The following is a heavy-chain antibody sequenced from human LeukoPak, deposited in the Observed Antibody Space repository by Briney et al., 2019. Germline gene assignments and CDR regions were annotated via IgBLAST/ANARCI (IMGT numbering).Heavy chain of an antibody. D-gene: IGHD6-6*01. CDR3: AKDSSSSVGYYYYYYYMDV. J-gene: IGHJ6*03. CDR2: ISGSGGST. Sequence: PGGSLRLSCAASGFTFSSYAMSWVRQAPGKGLEWVSAISGSGGSTYYADSVKGRFTISRDNSKNTLYLQMNSLRAEDTAVYYCAKDSSSSVGYYYYYYYMDVWGKGTTVTVSS. V-gene: IGHV3-23*01. CDR1: GFTFSSYA.